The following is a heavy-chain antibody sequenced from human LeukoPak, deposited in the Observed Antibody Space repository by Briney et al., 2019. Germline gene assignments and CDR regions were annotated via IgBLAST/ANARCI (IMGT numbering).Heavy chain of an antibody. J-gene: IGHJ4*02. CDR2: ITSSSSYI. D-gene: IGHD1-26*01. CDR1: GFTFSTYN. Sequence: PGGSLRLSCAASGFTFSTYNMNWVRQAPGKGLEWVSSITSSSSYIYYADSVKGRFTISRDNSKNTLYLQMNSLRAEDTAVYYCAKEGGSYYPFDYWGQGTLVTVSS. CDR3: AKEGGSYYPFDY. V-gene: IGHV3-21*01.